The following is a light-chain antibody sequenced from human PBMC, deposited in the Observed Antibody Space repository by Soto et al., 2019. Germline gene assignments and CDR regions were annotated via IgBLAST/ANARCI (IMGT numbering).Light chain of an antibody. V-gene: IGKV3-20*01. CDR1: QRVSSSY. J-gene: IGKJ4*02. CDR2: GAS. Sequence: EIVLRQSPGTLSLSPGERATLSCRASQRVSSSYLAWYQQKPGQAPRLLIYGASSRATGIPDRFSGSGSGTDFTLTISRLEPEEFSGYYCQQYGSSPLTFGGRTKIDIK. CDR3: QQYGSSPLT.